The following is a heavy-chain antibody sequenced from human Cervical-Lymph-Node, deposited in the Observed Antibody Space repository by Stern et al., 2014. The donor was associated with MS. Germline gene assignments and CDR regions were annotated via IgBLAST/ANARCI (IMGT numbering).Heavy chain of an antibody. D-gene: IGHD4-23*01. CDR2: IWYDGNEK. CDR3: ARGFGLYGGNSGMDF. Sequence: VQLEESGGGAVQPGRSLRLSCAASGITFSSYGMHWVRQAPGKGLEWVALIWYDGNEKYYADSVKGRFTISRDNSKNTLYLQMDSLRAEDTAMYYCARGFGLYGGNSGMDFWGQGTLVTVSS. V-gene: IGHV3-33*01. J-gene: IGHJ4*02. CDR1: GITFSSYG.